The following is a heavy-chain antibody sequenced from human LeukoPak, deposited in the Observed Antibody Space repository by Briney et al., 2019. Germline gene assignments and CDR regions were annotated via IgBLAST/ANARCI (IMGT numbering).Heavy chain of an antibody. D-gene: IGHD2-2*01. V-gene: IGHV3-74*01. Sequence: GGSLRLSCAASGFTFNQSWMHWIRQAPGKGLVWVSRVNTDGDSTTYADFVKGRFTISRDNAKNTVFLQMNSLRADDTAIYYCACTRVLGAFDTWGQGTMVTVSS. CDR1: GFTFNQSW. CDR2: VNTDGDST. J-gene: IGHJ3*02. CDR3: ACTRVLGAFDT.